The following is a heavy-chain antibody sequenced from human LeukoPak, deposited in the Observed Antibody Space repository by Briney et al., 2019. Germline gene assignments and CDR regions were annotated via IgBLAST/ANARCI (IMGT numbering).Heavy chain of an antibody. D-gene: IGHD3-22*01. J-gene: IGHJ3*02. CDR3: ARGYYDARGDSNPFDI. CDR2: TSHCGST. V-gene: IGHV4-59*01. CDR1: GGSISSSY. Sequence: SETLSLTCTVSGGSISSSYWSWIRHPPGRGLGWIGYTSHCGSTNYKPSLKSRVRISVDTSKNQFSLKLTSVTAADTAMYYCARGYYDARGDSNPFDIWGQGTMVTVSS.